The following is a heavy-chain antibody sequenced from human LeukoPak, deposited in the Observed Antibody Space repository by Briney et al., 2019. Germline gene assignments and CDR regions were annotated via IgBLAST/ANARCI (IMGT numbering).Heavy chain of an antibody. V-gene: IGHV3-66*01. J-gene: IGHJ4*02. Sequence: PGGSLRLSCAASGFSASGNYMSWVRQAPGKGLEWVSVIYGGGHTYYADSVKGRFTISRDKSRNTLYLQMNSLRAEDTAVYYCARDFVDRGMVNECWGQGTLVTVSS. CDR2: IYGGGHT. CDR1: GFSASGNY. CDR3: ARDFVDRGMVNEC. D-gene: IGHD5-18*01.